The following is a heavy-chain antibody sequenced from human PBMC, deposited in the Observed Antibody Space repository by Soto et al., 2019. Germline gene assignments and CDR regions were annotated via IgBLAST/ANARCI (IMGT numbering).Heavy chain of an antibody. V-gene: IGHV3-30*18. D-gene: IGHD3-10*01. Sequence: QVQLVESGGGVVQPGRSLRLSCAASGFTFSSYGMHWVRQAPGKGREWGAVISYDGSNKYYADSVKGRFTISRDNSKNTLYLQMNSLRAEDTAVYYCAKVPVRGPGVYWGQGTLVTVSS. CDR3: AKVPVRGPGVY. CDR1: GFTFSSYG. J-gene: IGHJ4*02. CDR2: ISYDGSNK.